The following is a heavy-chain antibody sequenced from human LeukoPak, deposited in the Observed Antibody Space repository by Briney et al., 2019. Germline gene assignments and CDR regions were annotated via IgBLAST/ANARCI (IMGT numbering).Heavy chain of an antibody. CDR3: ARDRGNYGSGSYLDY. Sequence: GGSLRLSCAASGFTFSSYSMNWVRQAPGKGLEWVSSISSSTNYIYYADSVKGRFTISRDNAKNSLYLQMNSLRAEDTAVYYCARDRGNYGSGSYLDYWGQGTLVTVSS. D-gene: IGHD3-10*01. CDR2: ISSSTNYI. CDR1: GFTFSSYS. J-gene: IGHJ4*02. V-gene: IGHV3-21*01.